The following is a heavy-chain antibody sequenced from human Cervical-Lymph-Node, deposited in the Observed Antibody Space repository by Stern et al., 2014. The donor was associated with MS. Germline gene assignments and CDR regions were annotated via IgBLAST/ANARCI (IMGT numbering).Heavy chain of an antibody. CDR1: GGTFSSYA. J-gene: IGHJ6*02. CDR3: ARGELKEGLVRGMDV. CDR2: XIPIFGTA. V-gene: IGHV1-69*01. D-gene: IGHD1-26*01. Sequence: QVQPVQSGAEVKKPGSSVKVSCKASGGTFSSYALSWGRQAPGQGLEWMGGXIPIFGTANYAQKFQGRVTITADESTSTAYMELSSLRSEDTAVYYCARGELKEGLVRGMDVWGQGTTVTVSS.